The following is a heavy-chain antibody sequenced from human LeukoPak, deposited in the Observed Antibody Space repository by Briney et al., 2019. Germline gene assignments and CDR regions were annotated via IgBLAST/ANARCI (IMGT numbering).Heavy chain of an antibody. CDR1: GGSFSGYY. V-gene: IGHV4-34*01. CDR2: INHSGST. Sequence: PSETLSLTCAVYGGSFSGYYWSWIRQPPGKGLEWIGEINHSGSTNYNPSLKSRVTISVDTSKNQFSLKLSSVTAADTAVYYCARGYVAAAGSVYFDYWGQGTLVNVSS. CDR3: ARGYVAAAGSVYFDY. J-gene: IGHJ4*02. D-gene: IGHD6-13*01.